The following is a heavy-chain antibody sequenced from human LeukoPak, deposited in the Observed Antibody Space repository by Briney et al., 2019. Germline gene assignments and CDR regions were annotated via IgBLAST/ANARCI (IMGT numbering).Heavy chain of an antibody. CDR3: AKLDQAWSSSYFDY. D-gene: IGHD6-6*01. CDR2: ISGSGGST. V-gene: IGHV3-23*01. J-gene: IGHJ4*02. CDR1: GFTFSSYA. Sequence: GGSLRLSCAASGFTFSSYAMSWVRQAPGKGLEWVSAISGSGGSTYYADFVKGRFTISRDNSKNTLYLQMNSLRAEDTAVYYCAKLDQAWSSSYFDYWGQGTLVTVSS.